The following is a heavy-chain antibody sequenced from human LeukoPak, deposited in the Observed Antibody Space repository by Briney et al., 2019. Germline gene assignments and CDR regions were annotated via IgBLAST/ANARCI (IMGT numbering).Heavy chain of an antibody. D-gene: IGHD3-10*01. Sequence: GESLKISCQGSGYSFTSHWIGWVRQMPGKGLEWMGIVNPDDSDTIYSPSFQGQVTISADESITTAYLQWSSLKASDTAMYYCARLRWPRGGRSSFDYWGQGALVTVSS. CDR3: ARLRWPRGGRSSFDY. CDR1: GYSFTSHW. V-gene: IGHV5-51*01. J-gene: IGHJ4*02. CDR2: VNPDDSDT.